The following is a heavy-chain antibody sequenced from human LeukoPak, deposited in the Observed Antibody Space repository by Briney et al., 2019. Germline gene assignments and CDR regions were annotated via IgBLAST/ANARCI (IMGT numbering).Heavy chain of an antibody. CDR3: AKDPSTPIAAAGYYFDY. CDR1: GFTFSSYA. V-gene: IGHV3-23*01. CDR2: ISGSVGGT. J-gene: IGHJ4*02. D-gene: IGHD6-13*01. Sequence: GGSLRLSCAASGFTFSSYAMSWVRQAPGRGLGWGSAISGSVGGTYYADSVKGPFTISRDNSKNTLYLQMNSLRAEDTAVYYCAKDPSTPIAAAGYYFDYWGQGPLVTVSS.